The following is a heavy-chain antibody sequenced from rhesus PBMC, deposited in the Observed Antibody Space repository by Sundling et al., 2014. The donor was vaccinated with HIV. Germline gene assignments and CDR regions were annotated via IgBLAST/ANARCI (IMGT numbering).Heavy chain of an antibody. CDR2: INGNSGSS. Sequence: QVQLQESGPGLVKPSETLSLTCTVSIASISSYWWSWIRQPPGKGLEWIGEINGNSGSSNYNPSLKSRVTISRDTSKNHFSLKLSSVTAADTAVYYCAMGGNVLSDGGRLDSWGQGVLVTVSS. J-gene: IGHJ4*01. CDR3: AMGGNVLSDGGRLDS. V-gene: IGHV4-80*01. CDR1: IASISSYW. D-gene: IGHD1-14*01.